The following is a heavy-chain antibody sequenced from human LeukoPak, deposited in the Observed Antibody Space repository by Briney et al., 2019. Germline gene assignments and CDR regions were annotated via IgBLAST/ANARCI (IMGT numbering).Heavy chain of an antibody. CDR3: AKDVSGWLDY. CDR2: ISWNSGSI. V-gene: IGHV3-9*01. J-gene: IGHJ4*02. CDR1: GFTFDDYA. Sequence: PGGSLRLSCAASGFTFDDYAMHWVRQAPGKGLEWASGISWNSGSIGYADSVKGRFTISRDNAKNSLYLQMNSLRAEDTVLYYCAKDVSGWLDYRGQGTLVTVSS. D-gene: IGHD6-19*01.